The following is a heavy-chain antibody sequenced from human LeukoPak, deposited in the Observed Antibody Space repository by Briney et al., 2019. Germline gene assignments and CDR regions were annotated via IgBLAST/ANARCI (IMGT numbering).Heavy chain of an antibody. CDR1: GFTFDDYA. D-gene: IGHD6-19*01. J-gene: IGHJ3*02. CDR2: ITWDGGST. V-gene: IGHV3-43D*03. CDR3: AKALYPSGWYWGDAFDI. Sequence: PGGSLRLSCAASGFTFDDYAMHWVRQTPGKGLEWVSLITWDGGSTYYADSVKGRFTISRDNTKNSLYLQMNSLRAEDMALYYCAKALYPSGWYWGDAFDIWGQGTMVTVSS.